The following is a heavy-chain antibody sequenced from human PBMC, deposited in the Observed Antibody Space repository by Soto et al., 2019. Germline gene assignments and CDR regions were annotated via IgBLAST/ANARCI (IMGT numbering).Heavy chain of an antibody. D-gene: IGHD4-17*01. Sequence: QVQLQQSGPGLVRPSQTLSLTCAISGDSVSSNIAAWNWIRQSPSRGLEWLGRTNYRSKWYNDYAISVKSRITIKPDTSKNQFSLQLNSVTPEDTAVYYCVRDKTVTRGYGMDVWGQGTTVTVSS. CDR1: GDSVSSNIAA. CDR2: TNYRSKWYN. CDR3: VRDKTVTRGYGMDV. J-gene: IGHJ6*02. V-gene: IGHV6-1*01.